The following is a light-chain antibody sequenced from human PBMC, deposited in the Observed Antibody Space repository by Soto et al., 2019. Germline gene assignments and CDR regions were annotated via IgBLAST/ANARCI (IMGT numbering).Light chain of an antibody. CDR1: QSINRN. CDR2: GAS. Sequence: DMQMTQSPSSLSASVGDRVTITCRASQSINRNLNWFQQKPGKAPKLLIYGASNLPSGVPSRFSGSGSGTDFTLTISSLQPEVFATYFCQMSYSRSTSAFGPGTKVDIK. V-gene: IGKV1-39*01. J-gene: IGKJ3*01. CDR3: QMSYSRSTSA.